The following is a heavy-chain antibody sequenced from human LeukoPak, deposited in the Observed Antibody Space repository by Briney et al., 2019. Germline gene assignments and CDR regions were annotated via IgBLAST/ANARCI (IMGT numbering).Heavy chain of an antibody. CDR1: GGSFSGYY. V-gene: IGHV4-34*01. Sequence: SETLSLTCAVYGGSFSGYYWSWIRQPPGKGLEWIGEINHSGSTNYNPSLKSRVTISVDTSKNQFSLKLSSVTAADTAVYYCARSSRYGSGSYLASWGQGTLVTVSS. J-gene: IGHJ4*02. CDR2: INHSGST. D-gene: IGHD3-10*01. CDR3: ARSSRYGSGSYLAS.